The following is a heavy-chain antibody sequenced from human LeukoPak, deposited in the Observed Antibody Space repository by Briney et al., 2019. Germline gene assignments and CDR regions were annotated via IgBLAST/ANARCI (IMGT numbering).Heavy chain of an antibody. Sequence: NTSETLSLTCSVSGGSVSSRNYSWTWIRQPPGKGLEWIGYIYNSGSTKCNPSLKSRVTISVDTSKNQFSLKLSSVTAADTAVYYCATDRQVYGSGEYYFDYWGQGTLVSVSS. V-gene: IGHV4-61*01. CDR2: IYNSGST. J-gene: IGHJ4*02. CDR3: ATDRQVYGSGEYYFDY. CDR1: GGSVSSRNYS. D-gene: IGHD3-10*01.